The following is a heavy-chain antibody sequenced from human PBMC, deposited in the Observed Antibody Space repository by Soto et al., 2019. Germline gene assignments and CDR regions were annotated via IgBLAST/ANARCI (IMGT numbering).Heavy chain of an antibody. Sequence: GASVKVSCKASGYTFTSYGVQWVRQAPGQRLEWVGWINVGNGNRKYSQKFQGRVTITRDTSASTAYMELSSLRSEDTAVYYCARDLGGWTDCWGQGTLVTVSS. J-gene: IGHJ4*02. CDR2: INVGNGNR. D-gene: IGHD6-19*01. CDR1: GYTFTSYG. V-gene: IGHV1-3*01. CDR3: ARDLGGWTDC.